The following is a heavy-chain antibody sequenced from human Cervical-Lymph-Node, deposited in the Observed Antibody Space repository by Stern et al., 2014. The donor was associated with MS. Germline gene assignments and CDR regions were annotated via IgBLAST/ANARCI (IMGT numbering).Heavy chain of an antibody. V-gene: IGHV3-21*01. J-gene: IGHJ6*02. Sequence: EVQLVQSGGGLVKPGGSLRLSCAASGFTFSSYSLNWVRQAPGKGLERVSSISTRSLYIYYADSVRGRFTISRDNAKKSLFLQMNSLRAEDTAVYYCAREGPHHDWDIWGQGTTVTVS. CDR2: ISTRSLYI. CDR3: AREGPHHDWDI. CDR1: GFTFSSYS. D-gene: IGHD5-12*01.